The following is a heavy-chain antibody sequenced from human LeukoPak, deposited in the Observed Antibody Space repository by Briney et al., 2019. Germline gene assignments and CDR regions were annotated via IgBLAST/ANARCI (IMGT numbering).Heavy chain of an antibody. Sequence: PSQTLSLTCTVSGGSISGWSYYWSWIRQPAGKGLEWIGRTYTSGTTNYSPSLNSRVTISLDTCKNQFSLRLSSVTAAETVVYYRACGRTLVTPYYFDYWGQGTLVTVSS. CDR2: TYTSGTT. CDR1: GGSISGWSYY. V-gene: IGHV4-61*02. CDR3: ACGRTLVTPYYFDY. J-gene: IGHJ4*02. D-gene: IGHD5-18*01.